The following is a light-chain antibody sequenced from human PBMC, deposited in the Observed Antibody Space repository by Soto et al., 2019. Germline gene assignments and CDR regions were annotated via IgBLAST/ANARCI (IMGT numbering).Light chain of an antibody. J-gene: IGLJ3*02. CDR3: ATWDASLTGWV. CDR1: SSNIGSNT. Sequence: QSVLTQPPSASGTPGQRVTISCSGSSSNIGSNTVNWYQQFPGTAPKLLIHSNNQRPSGVPDRLSGARSGTSASLAIGWLQSEDEADDYCATWDASLTGWVFGGGPKVTVL. V-gene: IGLV1-44*01. CDR2: SNN.